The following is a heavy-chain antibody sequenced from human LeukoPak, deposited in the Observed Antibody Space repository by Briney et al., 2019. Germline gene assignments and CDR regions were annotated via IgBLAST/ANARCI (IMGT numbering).Heavy chain of an antibody. Sequence: HGESLKTSCKASGYKFSNYWIVWVRQMPGKGLEWMGIIYPGHSDTAYGPSFQDRVTISADKSISTAYLQWSSLKASDTAMYYCARAEAAAGNWFDPWGQGTLVTVSS. CDR1: GYKFSNYW. V-gene: IGHV5-51*01. J-gene: IGHJ5*02. D-gene: IGHD6-13*01. CDR2: IYPGHSDT. CDR3: ARAEAAAGNWFDP.